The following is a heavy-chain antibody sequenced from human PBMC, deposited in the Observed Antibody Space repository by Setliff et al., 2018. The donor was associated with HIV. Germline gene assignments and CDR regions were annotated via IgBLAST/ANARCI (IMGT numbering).Heavy chain of an antibody. D-gene: IGHD4-17*01. CDR2: FVPEHSET. CDR3: ATRGDLLGRRASTVTVYYYYLDV. V-gene: IGHV1-24*01. J-gene: IGHJ6*03. CDR1: GYTLTGLS. Sequence: ASVKVSCKVSGYTLTGLSIHWVRQAPGKGLEWMGGFVPEHSETIYAQKFQGRVTMTEDTSTDTAFMELSGLTSEDTAVYYCATRGDLLGRRASTVTVYYYYLDVWGNGTTVTVSS.